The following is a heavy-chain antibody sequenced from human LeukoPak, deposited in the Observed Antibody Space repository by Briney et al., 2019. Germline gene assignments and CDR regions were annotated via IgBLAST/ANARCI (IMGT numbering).Heavy chain of an antibody. CDR3: ALIWFAEFSEFDY. J-gene: IGHJ4*02. Sequence: ASVKVSCRASGYTFTSYYMHWVRRAPGQGLEWMEIINPSGGSTSYAQKFQGRVTMTRDTSTSTVYMELSSLRSEDTAVYYCALIWFAEFSEFDYWGQGTLLTVSS. CDR1: GYTFTSYY. D-gene: IGHD3-10*01. V-gene: IGHV1-46*01. CDR2: INPSGGST.